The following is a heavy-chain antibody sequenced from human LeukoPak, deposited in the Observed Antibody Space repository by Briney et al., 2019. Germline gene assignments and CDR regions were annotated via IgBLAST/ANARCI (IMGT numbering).Heavy chain of an antibody. CDR2: IYYSGST. D-gene: IGHD6-13*01. J-gene: IGHJ5*02. V-gene: IGHV4-59*01. CDR1: GGSISSYY. CDR3: ARGYRSGPAAAGTNWFDP. Sequence: SETLSLTCTVSGGSISSYYWSWIRQPPGKGLEWTGYIYYSGSTNYNPSLKSRVTISVDTSKNQFSLKLSSVTAADTAVYYCARGYRSGPAAAGTNWFDPWGQGTLVTVSS.